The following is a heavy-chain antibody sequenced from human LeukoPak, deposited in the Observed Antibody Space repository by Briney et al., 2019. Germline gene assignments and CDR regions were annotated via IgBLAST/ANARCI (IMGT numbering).Heavy chain of an antibody. V-gene: IGHV1-8*03. CDR3: ARATYYDFWSGYYGYYYYMDV. D-gene: IGHD3-3*01. J-gene: IGHJ6*03. Sequence: ASVKVSCKASGYTFTSYDINWVRQATGRGLEWMGWMNPNSGNTGYAQKFQGRVTITRNTSISTAYMELSSLRSEDTAVYYCARATYYDFWSGYYGYYYYMDVWGKGTTVTVSS. CDR1: GYTFTSYD. CDR2: MNPNSGNT.